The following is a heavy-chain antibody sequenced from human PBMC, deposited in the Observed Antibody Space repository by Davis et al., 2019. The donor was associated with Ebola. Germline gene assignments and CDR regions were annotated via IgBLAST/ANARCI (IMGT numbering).Heavy chain of an antibody. J-gene: IGHJ5*02. V-gene: IGHV3-21*04. D-gene: IGHD1-26*01. Sequence: PGGSLRLSCAASGFTFSSYSMNWVRQAPGKGLEWVSSISSSSSYIYYADSVKGRFTISRDNSKNTLYLQMNSLRAEDTAVYYCAKDDEWELLSWGQGTLVTVSS. CDR1: GFTFSSYS. CDR3: AKDDEWELLS. CDR2: ISSSSSYI.